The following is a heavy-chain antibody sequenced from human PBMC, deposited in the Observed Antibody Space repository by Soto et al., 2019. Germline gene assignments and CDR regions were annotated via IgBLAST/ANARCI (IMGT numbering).Heavy chain of an antibody. J-gene: IGHJ4*02. Sequence: PSETLSLTCTVSGGSVSSGSYYWSWIRQPPGKGLEWIGYIYYSGSTNYNPSLKSRVTISVDTSKNQFSLKLSSVTAADTAVYYCARNGGVYLDYWGQGTLVNVSS. V-gene: IGHV4-61*01. CDR3: ARNGGVYLDY. D-gene: IGHD1-1*01. CDR2: IYYSGST. CDR1: GGSVSSGSYY.